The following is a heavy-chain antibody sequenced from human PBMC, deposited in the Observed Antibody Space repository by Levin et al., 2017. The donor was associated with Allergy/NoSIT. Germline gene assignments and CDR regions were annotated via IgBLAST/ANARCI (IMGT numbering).Heavy chain of an antibody. CDR3: ARRYSSGWDKGAFDV. CDR2: MNPHSGNT. CDR1: GYTFSDYD. V-gene: IGHV1-8*01. Sequence: SVKVSCKASGYTFSDYDINWVRQASGQGLEWMGWMNPHSGNTGYAQKFQGRVTMTRITSISAAYLELSSLRSEDTAVYYCARRYSSGWDKGAFDVWGQGTMVNVST. D-gene: IGHD6-19*01. J-gene: IGHJ3*01.